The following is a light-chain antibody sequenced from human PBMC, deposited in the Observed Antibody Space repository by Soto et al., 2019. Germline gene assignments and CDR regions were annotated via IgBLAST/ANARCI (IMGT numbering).Light chain of an antibody. V-gene: IGLV1-44*01. CDR3: AAWDGSLNGWV. J-gene: IGLJ3*02. CDR1: NSNIGTNS. CDR2: SNN. Sequence: QSVLTQPPSASGTPGQRVTISCSGSNSNIGTNSMNWYQQLPGTAPKLLIHSNNQRPSGVHDRFSGSKSGTSASLAISGLQSEDEADYYCAAWDGSLNGWVFGGGTKLTVL.